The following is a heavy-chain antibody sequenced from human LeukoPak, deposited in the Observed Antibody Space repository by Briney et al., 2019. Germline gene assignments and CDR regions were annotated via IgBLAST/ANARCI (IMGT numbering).Heavy chain of an antibody. D-gene: IGHD3-16*01. CDR2: IFPSGSDT. V-gene: IGHV5-51*01. CDR1: GYSFTNYW. Sequence: GESLKISCKGSGYSFTNYWIGWVRQMPGKGLEWMGSIFPSGSDTRYSPSFQGQVTISADKSTRTAYLQWNSLKASDTAIYYCARRIIIGDYFDSWGQGTLVTVSS. CDR3: ARRIIIGDYFDS. J-gene: IGHJ4*02.